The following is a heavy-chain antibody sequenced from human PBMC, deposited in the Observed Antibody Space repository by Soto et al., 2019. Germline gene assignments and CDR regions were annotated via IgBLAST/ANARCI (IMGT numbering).Heavy chain of an antibody. CDR3: ARESRQDYGDYYAFAY. Sequence: EVRLVESGGGLVKPGGSLRLSCEASGFSFSSYRMNWVRQAPGKGLEWVSSISSSSRHNYTAASVKGRFTISRDNARNSVSLQTNSLRPEDTRLYYCARESRQDYGDYYAFAYWGQGKVVTVSS. J-gene: IGHJ4*02. CDR1: GFSFSSYR. D-gene: IGHD4-17*01. V-gene: IGHV3-21*01. CDR2: ISSSSRHN.